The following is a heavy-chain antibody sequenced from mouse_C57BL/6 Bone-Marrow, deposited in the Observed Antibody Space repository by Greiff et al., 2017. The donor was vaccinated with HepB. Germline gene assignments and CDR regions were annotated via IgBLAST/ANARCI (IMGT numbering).Heavy chain of an antibody. V-gene: IGHV1-55*01. CDR2: IYPGSGST. J-gene: IGHJ3*01. Sequence: QVQLQQPGAELVKPGASVKMSCKASGYTFTSYWITWVKQRPGQGLEWIGDIYPGSGSTNYNEKFKSKATLTVDTSSSTAYMQLSSLTSEDSAVDYCASDSATTVVAPGFAYGGQGTRVTVSA. D-gene: IGHD1-1*01. CDR1: GYTFTSYW. CDR3: ASDSATTVVAPGFAY.